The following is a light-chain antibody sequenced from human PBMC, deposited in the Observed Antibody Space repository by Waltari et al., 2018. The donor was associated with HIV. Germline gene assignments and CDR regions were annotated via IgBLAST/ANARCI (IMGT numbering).Light chain of an antibody. J-gene: IGLJ2*01. V-gene: IGLV2-23*02. CDR3: GADVSNVI. CDR1: SSDVATYKL. Sequence: QSALTQPASVSGSPGQSITISCTRTSSDVATYKLVSWYQQHPGKAPKLMIYGVSKRPVGVSDRCAGSMSGYTASLTITGLQAEDEADYYWGADVSNVICGGGTKLTVL. CDR2: GVS.